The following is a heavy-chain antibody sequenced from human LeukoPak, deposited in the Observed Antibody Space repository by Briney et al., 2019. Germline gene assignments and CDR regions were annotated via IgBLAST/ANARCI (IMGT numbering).Heavy chain of an antibody. CDR3: ARVGFGDPHFDY. V-gene: IGHV3-20*04. J-gene: IGHJ4*02. D-gene: IGHD3-10*01. Sequence: GGSLRLSCAASGFTFDDGGMSWVRQAPGKGLEWVSGINWNGATTGYADSVKGRFTISRDNAKNSLYLQMNSLRAEDTALYYCARVGFGDPHFDYWGQGTLVTVSS. CDR2: INWNGATT. CDR1: GFTFDDGG.